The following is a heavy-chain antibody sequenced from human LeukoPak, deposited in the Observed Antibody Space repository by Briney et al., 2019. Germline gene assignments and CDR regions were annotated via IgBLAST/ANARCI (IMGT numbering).Heavy chain of an antibody. D-gene: IGHD3-10*01. V-gene: IGHV3-30-3*02. CDR2: ISYDGSNK. CDR1: GFTFSSYA. Sequence: GGSLRLSCAASGFTFSSYAMHWVRQAPGKGLEWVAVISYDGSNKYYADSVKGRFTISRDNSKNTLYLQMNSLRAEDTAVYYCASPLWFGDQPNWFDPWGQGTLVTVSS. J-gene: IGHJ5*02. CDR3: ASPLWFGDQPNWFDP.